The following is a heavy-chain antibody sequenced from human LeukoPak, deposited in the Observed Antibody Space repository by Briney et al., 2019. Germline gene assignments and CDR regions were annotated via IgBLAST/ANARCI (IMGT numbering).Heavy chain of an antibody. Sequence: ASVKVSCKVSGYTLTELSMHWVRQAPGKGLEWMGGFDPEDGETIYAQKFQGRVTMTEDTSTDTAYMELSSLRSEDTAVYYCATSRPRGLRYFDWLLSLIYWGQGTLVTVSS. V-gene: IGHV1-24*01. J-gene: IGHJ4*02. CDR3: ATSRPRGLRYFDWLLSLIY. D-gene: IGHD3-9*01. CDR1: GYTLTELS. CDR2: FDPEDGET.